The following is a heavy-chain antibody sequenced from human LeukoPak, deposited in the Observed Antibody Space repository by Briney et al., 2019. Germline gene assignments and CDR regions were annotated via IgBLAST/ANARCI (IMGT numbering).Heavy chain of an antibody. CDR2: IYPGDSDT. CDR1: GYSFTSYW. D-gene: IGHD1-1*01. Sequence: GESLKISCKGSGYSFTSYWIGWVRQMPGKGPEWMGIIYPGDSDTRYSPSFQGQVTISADKSISTAYLQWSSLKASDTAMYYCARRSGLEPDPPYYMDVWRKGTTVTVSS. V-gene: IGHV5-51*01. CDR3: ARRSGLEPDPPYYMDV. J-gene: IGHJ6*03.